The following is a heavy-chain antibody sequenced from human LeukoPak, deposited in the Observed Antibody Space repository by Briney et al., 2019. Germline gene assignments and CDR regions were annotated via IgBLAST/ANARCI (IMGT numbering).Heavy chain of an antibody. J-gene: IGHJ4*02. D-gene: IGHD6-13*01. CDR2: FDPEEGEA. CDR3: TTDLAIAAAGTYTSIDY. V-gene: IGHV1-24*01. CDR1: EHTLTGLS. Sequence: ASVKVSCKVSEHTLTGLSMHWVRQAPGKGLEWMGGFDPEEGEATYAQKFQGRVTMTADTSTDTAYMDLSSLRSEDTAVYYCTTDLAIAAAGTYTSIDYRGQGTQVTVSS.